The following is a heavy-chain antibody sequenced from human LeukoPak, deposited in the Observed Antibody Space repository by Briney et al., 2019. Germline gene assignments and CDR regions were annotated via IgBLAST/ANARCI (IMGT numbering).Heavy chain of an antibody. CDR3: ASSLRFLPYRRFDY. CDR2: IYQSGSGSS. D-gene: IGHD3-3*01. CDR1: GGSIISSNYY. Sequence: SETLSLTCSVSGGSIISSNYYWGWIRQPPGKGLEWIGSIYQSGSGSSYYNPSLKSRVTISGDTSKNQFFLRLSSVTAADTAVYYCASSLRFLPYRRFDYWGQGTLVTVPS. J-gene: IGHJ4*02. V-gene: IGHV4-39*01.